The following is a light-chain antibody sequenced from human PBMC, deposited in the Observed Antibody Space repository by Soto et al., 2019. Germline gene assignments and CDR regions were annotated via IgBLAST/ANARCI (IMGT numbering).Light chain of an antibody. CDR1: QSVSIW. J-gene: IGKJ1*01. Sequence: DIQMTQSPSTLSASVGDRVTFTCRASQSVSIWLAWYQQKPGKAPKLLISGASTLESGVPSRFSGSGSGTEFTLTSSSLQPDYFATYYCQQYKNYLTFGQGTKVEIK. CDR2: GAS. CDR3: QQYKNYLT. V-gene: IGKV1-5*01.